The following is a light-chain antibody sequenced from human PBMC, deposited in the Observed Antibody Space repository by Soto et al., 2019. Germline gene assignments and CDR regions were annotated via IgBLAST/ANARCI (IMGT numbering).Light chain of an antibody. J-gene: IGKJ1*01. CDR3: HRYGSSWT. CDR2: GIS. V-gene: IGKV3-20*01. Sequence: EVVLTQSPGTLSLFPGERATLSCRASQSVTNSYLAWFQQKPGQAPRPLIYGISNRATGIPDRFSGSGSGTDFTLTISRLEPEDFAVYYCHRYGSSWTFGQGTKVEIK. CDR1: QSVTNSY.